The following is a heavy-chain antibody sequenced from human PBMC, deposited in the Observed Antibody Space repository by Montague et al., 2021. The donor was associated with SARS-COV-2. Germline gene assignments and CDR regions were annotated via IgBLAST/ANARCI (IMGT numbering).Heavy chain of an antibody. V-gene: IGHV4-4*02. Sequence: SETLSLTCSVSGHSIWSSDWWTWVRQPPGKGLEWIGEIYHSGSTTYNPSLKSRVTISVDKSKNQFSLTLTSLTAADTAVYYCARARKTISGMLIPPYYFDFWGQGTLVTVPS. CDR3: ARARKTISGMLIPPYYFDF. J-gene: IGHJ4*02. CDR2: IYHSGST. D-gene: IGHD3-3*01. CDR1: GHSIWSSDW.